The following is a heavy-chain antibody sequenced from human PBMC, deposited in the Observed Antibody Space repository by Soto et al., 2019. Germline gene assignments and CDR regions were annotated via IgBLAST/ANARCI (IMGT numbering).Heavy chain of an antibody. J-gene: IGHJ2*01. V-gene: IGHV4-34*01. CDR2: INDRGSI. Sequence: QVQLQQWGAGPLRPLETLSLTCGVSGGSFSGYYWAWIRQSPGKGLEWIGEINDRGSINYNPSLKTRVSISVDTSKNHYSVNLRAVTAADTAVYYCARESHDILTGPPWVWYFLHWGRGTLVTVSS. D-gene: IGHD3-9*01. CDR3: ARESHDILTGPPWVWYFLH. CDR1: GGSFSGYY.